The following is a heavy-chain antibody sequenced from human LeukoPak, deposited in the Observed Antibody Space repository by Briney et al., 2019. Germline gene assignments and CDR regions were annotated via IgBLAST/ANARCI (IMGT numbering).Heavy chain of an antibody. V-gene: IGHV4-34*01. CDR1: GGTFSGYY. CDR3: ARGPPYIVVVTAIGFFDY. D-gene: IGHD2-21*02. CDR2: INLSGST. J-gene: IGHJ4*02. Sequence: PSETMCLTCAVYGGTFSGYYWGWIRHPPGKGLEWIGAINLSGSTNYNPSLKSRVTISVDTSKNQFSLKLSSVTAADTAVYYCARGPPYIVVVTAIGFFDYWGQGTLVTVSS.